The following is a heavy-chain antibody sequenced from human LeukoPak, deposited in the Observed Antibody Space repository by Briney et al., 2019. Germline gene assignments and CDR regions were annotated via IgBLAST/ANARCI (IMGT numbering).Heavy chain of an antibody. CDR3: AKERSGYDYVIDY. D-gene: IGHD5-12*01. CDR2: ISYDGSNK. Sequence: GGSLRLSCAASGFTFSSYGMHWVRQAPGKGLEWVAVISYDGSNKYYADSVKGRFTISRDNSKNTLYLQMNSLRAEDTALYYCAKERSGYDYVIDYWGQGTLVTVSS. V-gene: IGHV3-30*18. J-gene: IGHJ4*02. CDR1: GFTFSSYG.